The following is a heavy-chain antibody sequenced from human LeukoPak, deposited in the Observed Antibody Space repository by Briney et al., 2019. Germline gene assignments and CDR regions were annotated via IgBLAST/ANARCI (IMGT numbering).Heavy chain of an antibody. V-gene: IGHV4-30-4*08. Sequence: SETLSLTCTVSGGSISSGDYYWSWIRQPPGKGLEWIGYIYYSGSTYYNPSLKSRVTISVDTSKNQFSLKLSSVTAADTAVYYCARVTPIGPGMRAFGVVIAFDIWGQGTMVTVSS. D-gene: IGHD3-3*01. CDR3: ARVTPIGPGMRAFGVVIAFDI. CDR2: IYYSGST. J-gene: IGHJ3*02. CDR1: GGSISSGDYY.